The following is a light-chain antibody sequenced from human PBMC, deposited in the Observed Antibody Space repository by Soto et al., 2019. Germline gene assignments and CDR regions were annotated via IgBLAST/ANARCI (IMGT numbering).Light chain of an antibody. J-gene: IGLJ1*01. Sequence: QSALTQPTSASETPGQRVTISCSGSISNIGSTSVYWHQQLPGTAPKLLIFRNNQRPSGVPDRFSDSKSGTSASLAISGLRSEDEADYYCAAWDDSLSAYVFGTGTKVTVL. CDR2: RNN. CDR1: ISNIGSTS. CDR3: AAWDDSLSAYV. V-gene: IGLV1-47*01.